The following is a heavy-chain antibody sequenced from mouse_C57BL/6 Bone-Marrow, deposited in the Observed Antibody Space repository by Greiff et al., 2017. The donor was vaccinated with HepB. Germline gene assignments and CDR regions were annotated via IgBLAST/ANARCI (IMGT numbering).Heavy chain of an antibody. CDR3: TRRPSTMVTTFDY. Sequence: DVMLVESGGGLVQPGGSMKLSCAASGFTFSDAWMDWVRQSPEKGLEWVAEIRNKANNHATYYAESVKGRFTISRDDSKSSVYLQMNSLRAEDTGIYYCTRRPSTMVTTFDYWGQGTTLTVSS. V-gene: IGHV6-6*01. D-gene: IGHD2-2*01. CDR1: GFTFSDAW. CDR2: IRNKANNHAT. J-gene: IGHJ2*01.